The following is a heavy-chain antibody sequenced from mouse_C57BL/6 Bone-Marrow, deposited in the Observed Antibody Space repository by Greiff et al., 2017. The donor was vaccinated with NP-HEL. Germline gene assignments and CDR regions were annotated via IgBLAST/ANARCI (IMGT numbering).Heavy chain of an antibody. CDR1: GFTFSSYG. CDR3: ARRDYYGSSYDWYFDV. D-gene: IGHD1-1*01. Sequence: EVMLVESGGGLVQPGESLKLSCAASGFTFSSYGMSWVRQTPDKRLEWVATISSGGSYTYYPDSVKGRFTISRDNAKNTLYLQMSSLKSEDTAMYYCARRDYYGSSYDWYFDVWGTGTTVTVSS. CDR2: ISSGGSYT. J-gene: IGHJ1*03. V-gene: IGHV5-6*03.